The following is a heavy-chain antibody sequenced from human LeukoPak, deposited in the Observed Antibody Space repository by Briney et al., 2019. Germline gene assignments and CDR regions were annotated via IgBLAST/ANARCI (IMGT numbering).Heavy chain of an antibody. D-gene: IGHD5-18*01. CDR1: GGTFSSYA. CDR3: ARAYGYGYYFDY. Sequence: SVKVSCKASGGTFSSYAISWVRQAPGQGLEWMGGIIPIFGTANYAQKFQGRVTITADESTSTAYMELSSLRSEDTPVYYCARAYGYGYYFDYWGQGTLVTVSS. J-gene: IGHJ4*02. V-gene: IGHV1-69*13. CDR2: IIPIFGTA.